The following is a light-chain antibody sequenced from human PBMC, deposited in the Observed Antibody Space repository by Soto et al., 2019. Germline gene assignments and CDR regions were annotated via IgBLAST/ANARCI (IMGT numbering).Light chain of an antibody. V-gene: IGLV2-14*01. CDR2: EVR. CDR3: SSCTSSSTPVV. J-gene: IGLJ2*01. Sequence: QSALTQPASVSGSPGQSITISCTGTSSDVGGYNFVSWYQQHPGKAPKVMIYEVRNRPSGVSSRFSGSKSGNTASLTISGLQAEDEADYYCSSCTSSSTPVVFGGGTKLTVL. CDR1: SSDVGGYNF.